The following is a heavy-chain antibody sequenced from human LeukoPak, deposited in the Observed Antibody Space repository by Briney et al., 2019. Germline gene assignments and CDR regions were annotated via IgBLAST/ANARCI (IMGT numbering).Heavy chain of an antibody. Sequence: PSETLSLTCAVYGGSFSGYYWSWIRQPPGKGLERIGEINHSGSTNYNPSLKSRVTISVDTSKNQFSLKLSSVTAADTAVYSCARGILERTSGWFDPWGQGTLVTVSS. CDR3: ARGILERTSGWFDP. D-gene: IGHD1-1*01. CDR1: GGSFSGYY. V-gene: IGHV4-34*01. J-gene: IGHJ5*02. CDR2: INHSGST.